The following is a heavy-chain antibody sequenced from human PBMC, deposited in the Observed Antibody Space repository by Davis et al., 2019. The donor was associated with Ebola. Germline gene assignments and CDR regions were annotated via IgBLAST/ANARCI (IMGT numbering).Heavy chain of an antibody. J-gene: IGHJ4*02. CDR1: GFTFSRYW. CDR3: ARTGFRLFDY. CDR2: IKQDGSEK. V-gene: IGHV3-7*03. Sequence: GGSLRLSCPASGFTFSRYWMSCVRQAPGKGLEWVANIKQDGSEKYYVDSVKGRFTISRDNAKNSLYLQMNSLRAEDTAVYYCARTGFRLFDYWGQGNLVTVSS. D-gene: IGHD1-14*01.